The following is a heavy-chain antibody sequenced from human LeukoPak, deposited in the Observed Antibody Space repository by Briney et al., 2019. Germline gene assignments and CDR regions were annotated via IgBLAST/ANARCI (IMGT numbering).Heavy chain of an antibody. Sequence: SETLSLTCTVTGGSISSSSYYWGWIRQPPGKGLEWIGYIYYSGSTNYIPSLKSRVTISVDTSKNQFSLKLSSVTAADTAVYYCARQEMYCSSTSCYAKDIWGQGTMVTVSS. CDR3: ARQEMYCSSTSCYAKDI. CDR2: IYYSGST. V-gene: IGHV4-61*05. J-gene: IGHJ3*02. D-gene: IGHD2-2*01. CDR1: GGSISSSSYY.